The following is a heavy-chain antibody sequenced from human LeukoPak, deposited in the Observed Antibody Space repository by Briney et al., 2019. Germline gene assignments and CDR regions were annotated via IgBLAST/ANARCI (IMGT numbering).Heavy chain of an antibody. V-gene: IGHV3-23*01. CDR3: AKDGWEDIVVVPAAMMGYFDY. CDR2: ISGSGGST. Sequence: GGPLRLSCAASGFTFSSYAMSWVRQAPGKGLEWVSAISGSGGSTYYADSVKGRFTISRDNSKNTLYLQMNSLRAEDTAVYYCAKDGWEDIVVVPAAMMGYFDYWGQGTLVTVSS. J-gene: IGHJ4*02. CDR1: GFTFSSYA. D-gene: IGHD2-2*01.